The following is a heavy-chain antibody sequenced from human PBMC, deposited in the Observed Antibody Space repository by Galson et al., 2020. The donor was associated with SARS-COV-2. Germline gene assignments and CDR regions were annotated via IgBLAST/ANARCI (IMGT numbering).Heavy chain of an antibody. Sequence: KTSENLSLTCAVSGGPISSRNWWSCVSQPPGNGLEGIGEIYHSGSTHYTPSLTSRVTISVDKSKNQFSLKLSSVTAADTAVYYCARDIAAVAGRGYRRYYFDYWGQGTLVTVSS. CDR2: IYHSGST. D-gene: IGHD6-19*01. CDR1: GGPISSRNW. J-gene: IGHJ4*02. V-gene: IGHV4-4*02. CDR3: ARDIAAVAGRGYRRYYFDY.